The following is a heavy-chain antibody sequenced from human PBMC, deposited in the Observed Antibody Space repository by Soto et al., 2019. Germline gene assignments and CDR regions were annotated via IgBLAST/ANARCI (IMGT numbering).Heavy chain of an antibody. V-gene: IGHV3-33*01. CDR2: IWYDGGIK. D-gene: IGHD2-15*01. CDR1: GFTFNTYG. J-gene: IGHJ6*02. Sequence: GGSLRRSWAASGFTFNTYGMHWVRQAPGKGLEWVAVIWYDGGIKYYSDSTSGRFIVSRDNSRNTLYLQMNSLRVEDTAVYYCARIDCTGGNCRPYAYYDLDVWGQGTTVTVSS. CDR3: ARIDCTGGNCRPYAYYDLDV.